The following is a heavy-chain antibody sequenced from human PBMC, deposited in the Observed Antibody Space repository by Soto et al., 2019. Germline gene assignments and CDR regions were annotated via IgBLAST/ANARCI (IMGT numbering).Heavy chain of an antibody. Sequence: SGPTLVDPKQTLTLTCTFSGFSLSTSGMRVSWIRHPPAKALEWLARIDWDDDKFYNTSLKTRLTISKDSSKNQVVLTMTNMDPVDTATYYCARMFHCSGGTCPFDYWGQGALVTVSS. V-gene: IGHV2-70*04. CDR2: IDWDDDK. CDR3: ARMFHCSGGTCPFDY. D-gene: IGHD2-15*01. J-gene: IGHJ4*02. CDR1: GFSLSTSGMR.